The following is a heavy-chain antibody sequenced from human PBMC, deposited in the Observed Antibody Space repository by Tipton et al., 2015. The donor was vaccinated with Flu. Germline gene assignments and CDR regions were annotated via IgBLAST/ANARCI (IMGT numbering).Heavy chain of an antibody. V-gene: IGHV3-11*04. CDR2: ISSGGNTI. D-gene: IGHD7-27*01. J-gene: IGHJ4*02. CDR3: ATLTGDDY. CDR1: GIGINGDY. Sequence: AVSGIGINGDYISWVRQAPGKGLEWVSYISSGGNTISYADSVRGQFTISRDNTQKSLYLQLNSLRAEDTAIYYCATLTGDDYWGQGILVTVSS.